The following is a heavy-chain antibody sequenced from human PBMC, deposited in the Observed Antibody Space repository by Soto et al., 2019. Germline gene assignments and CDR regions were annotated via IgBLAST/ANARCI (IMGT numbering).Heavy chain of an antibody. CDR2: IYYSGST. CDR3: ARDWYCSSTSCRYYYYYGMDV. V-gene: IGHV4-30-4*01. Sequence: SETLSLTCTVSGGSISSGDYYWSWIRQPPGKGLEWIGYIYYSGSTYYNPSLKSRVTISVDTSKNQFSLKLSSVTAADTAVYYCARDWYCSSTSCRYYYYYGMDVWGQGTTVTVSS. CDR1: GGSISSGDYY. D-gene: IGHD2-2*01. J-gene: IGHJ6*02.